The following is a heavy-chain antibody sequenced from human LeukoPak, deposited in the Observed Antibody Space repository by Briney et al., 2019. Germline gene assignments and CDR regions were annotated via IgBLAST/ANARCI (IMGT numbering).Heavy chain of an antibody. D-gene: IGHD2-15*01. CDR1: GYTFTSYV. CDR3: ARVYVVVVAAEGLDP. CDR2: ISAYNGNT. V-gene: IGHV1-18*01. J-gene: IGHJ5*02. Sequence: GASVKVSCKASGYTFTSYVISWVRQAPGQGLEWMGWISAYNGNTNYAQKLQGRVTMTTDTSTSTAYMELRSLRSDDTAVYYCARVYVVVVAAEGLDPWGQGTLVTVSS.